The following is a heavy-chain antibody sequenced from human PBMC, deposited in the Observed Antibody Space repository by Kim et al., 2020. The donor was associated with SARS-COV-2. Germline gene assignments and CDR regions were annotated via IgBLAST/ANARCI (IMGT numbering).Heavy chain of an antibody. J-gene: IGHJ5*02. V-gene: IGHV4-31*01. CDR3: ARYCSSTSCRWFHP. D-gene: IGHD2-2*01. Sequence: NPSLRSLVSISVDTSKNQFSLKLNAVTAADTAVYYCARYCSSTSCRWFHPWGQGTLVTVSS.